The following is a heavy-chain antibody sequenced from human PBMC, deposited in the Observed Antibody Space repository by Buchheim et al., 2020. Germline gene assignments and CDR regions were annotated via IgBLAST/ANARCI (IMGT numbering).Heavy chain of an antibody. CDR1: GFSLSTSGMC. Sequence: QVTLRESGPALVKPTQTLTLTCTFSGFSLSTSGMCVSWIRQPPGKALEWLARIDWDDDKYYSTSLKTRLTISKDTSKNQVVLTMTNMDPVDTATYYCARITVTRSSSRLLHVPASYYYYGMDVWGQGTT. CDR3: ARITVTRSSSRLLHVPASYYYYGMDV. CDR2: IDWDDDK. D-gene: IGHD6-6*01. V-gene: IGHV2-70*15. J-gene: IGHJ6*02.